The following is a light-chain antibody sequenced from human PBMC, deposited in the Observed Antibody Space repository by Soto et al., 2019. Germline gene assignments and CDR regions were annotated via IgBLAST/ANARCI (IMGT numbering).Light chain of an antibody. CDR2: SNT. Sequence: QSVLTQPPSASGTPGQRVPISCSGSSSNIEINYVYWYQQLPGTAPKLLIYSNTQRPSGVPDRFSGSKSGTSASLAISGLRSEDEADYYCGTWDSSLSAVVFGGGTKVTVL. J-gene: IGLJ2*01. CDR1: SSNIEINY. V-gene: IGLV1-47*02. CDR3: GTWDSSLSAVV.